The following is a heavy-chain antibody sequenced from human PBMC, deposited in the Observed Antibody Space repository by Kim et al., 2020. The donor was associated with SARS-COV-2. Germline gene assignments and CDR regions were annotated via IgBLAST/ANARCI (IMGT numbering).Heavy chain of an antibody. CDR1: GGTFSSYA. D-gene: IGHD3-22*01. Sequence: SVKVSCKASGGTFSSYAISWVRQAPGQGLEWMGGIIPIFGTANYAQKFQGRVTITADESTSTAYMELSSLRSEDTAVYYCASRYYYDSSGYYKAYYYYGMDVWGQGTTVTVSS. V-gene: IGHV1-69*13. J-gene: IGHJ6*02. CDR3: ASRYYYDSSGYYKAYYYYGMDV. CDR2: IIPIFGTA.